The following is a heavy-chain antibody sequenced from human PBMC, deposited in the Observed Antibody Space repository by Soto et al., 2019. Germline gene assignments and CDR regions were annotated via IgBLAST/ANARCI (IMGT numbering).Heavy chain of an antibody. J-gene: IGHJ4*02. CDR1: GFTVSSTQ. Sequence: EVQLVESGGGLVQPGESLSLSCSASGFTVSSTQMTWVRQAPGKGLECVSIIYSGGSTHYTDAVKGRFTISRDNSKNTLYLQMNNLRVEDSAVYFCASRPPGHCPTTSCPFDYWGQGTLVTVSA. CDR3: ASRPPGHCPTTSCPFDY. D-gene: IGHD2-2*01. CDR2: IYSGGST. V-gene: IGHV3-66*01.